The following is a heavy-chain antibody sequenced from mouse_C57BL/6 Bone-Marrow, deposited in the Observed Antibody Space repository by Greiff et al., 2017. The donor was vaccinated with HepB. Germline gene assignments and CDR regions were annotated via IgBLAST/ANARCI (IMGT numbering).Heavy chain of an antibody. Sequence: QVQLQQSGAELVRPGTSVKVSCKASGYAFTNYLIEWVKQRPGQGLEWIGVINPGSGGTNYNEKFKGKATLTADKSSSTAYMQLSSLTSEDSAVYFCARDIYYDYPFAYWGQGTLVTVSA. D-gene: IGHD2-4*01. CDR1: GYAFTNYL. V-gene: IGHV1-54*01. J-gene: IGHJ3*01. CDR2: INPGSGGT. CDR3: ARDIYYDYPFAY.